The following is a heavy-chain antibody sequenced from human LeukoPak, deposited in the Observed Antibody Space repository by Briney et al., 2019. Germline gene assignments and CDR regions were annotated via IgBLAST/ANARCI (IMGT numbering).Heavy chain of an antibody. D-gene: IGHD2-2*01. CDR1: GGSFSGYY. V-gene: IGHV4-34*01. CDR3: ARRRIVVVPAALNWFDP. Sequence: PSETLSLTRAVYGGSFSGYYWSWIRQPPGKGLEWIGEINHSGSTNYNPSLKSRVTISVDTSKNQFSLKLSSVTAADTAVYYCARRRIVVVPAALNWFDPWGQGTLVTVSS. CDR2: INHSGST. J-gene: IGHJ5*02.